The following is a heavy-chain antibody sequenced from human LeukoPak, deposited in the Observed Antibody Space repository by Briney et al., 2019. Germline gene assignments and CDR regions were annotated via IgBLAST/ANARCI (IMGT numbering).Heavy chain of an antibody. CDR1: GFTFSSYW. D-gene: IGHD1-26*01. J-gene: IGHJ4*02. CDR3: ARGDSGSYRFDY. Sequence: GGSLRLSCAASGFTFSSYWMHWVRQAPGKGLVWVSRINSDRSSTSHADSVKGRYTISRDNAKNTVYLQMNSLRAEDTAVYYCARGDSGSYRFDYWGQGTVVTVSS. CDR2: INSDRSST. V-gene: IGHV3-74*01.